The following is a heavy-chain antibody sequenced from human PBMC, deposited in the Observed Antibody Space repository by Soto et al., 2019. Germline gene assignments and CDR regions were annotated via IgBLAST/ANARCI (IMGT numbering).Heavy chain of an antibody. CDR2: ISGSGGST. V-gene: IGHV3-23*01. J-gene: IGHJ6*02. D-gene: IGHD5-12*01. CDR3: AKARGGYSYYGMDV. CDR1: GFTFSSYA. Sequence: GGSLRLSCAASGFTFSSYAMSWVRQAPGKGLEWVSAISGSGGSTYYADSVKGRFTISRDNSKNTLYLQMNSLRAEDTAVYYCAKARGGYSYYGMDVWGQGTTVTVSS.